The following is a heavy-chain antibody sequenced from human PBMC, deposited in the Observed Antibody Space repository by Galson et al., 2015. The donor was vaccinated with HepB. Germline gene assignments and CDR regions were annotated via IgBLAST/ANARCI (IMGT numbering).Heavy chain of an antibody. Sequence: SVKVSCKASGYTFTSYGISWVRQAPGQGLEWMGWISAYNGNTNYAQKLQGRVTMTTDTSTSTAYMELRSLRSDDTAVYYCARQWSSSPFAAANYYYYYMDVWGKGTTVTVSS. V-gene: IGHV1-18*01. D-gene: IGHD6-6*01. J-gene: IGHJ6*03. CDR2: ISAYNGNT. CDR3: ARQWSSSPFAAANYYYYYMDV. CDR1: GYTFTSYG.